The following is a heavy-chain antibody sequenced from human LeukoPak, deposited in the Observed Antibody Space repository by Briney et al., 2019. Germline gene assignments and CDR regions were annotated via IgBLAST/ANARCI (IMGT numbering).Heavy chain of an antibody. CDR3: AKVSGGYSYPTPLDY. V-gene: IGHV3-30-3*01. CDR1: GFTFSSYA. Sequence: PGRSLRLSCAASGFTFSSYAMHWVRQAPGKGLEWVAVISYDGSNKYYADSVKGRFTISRDNSKNTLYLQMNSLRAEDTAVYYCAKVSGGYSYPTPLDYWGQGTLVTVSS. J-gene: IGHJ4*02. D-gene: IGHD5-18*01. CDR2: ISYDGSNK.